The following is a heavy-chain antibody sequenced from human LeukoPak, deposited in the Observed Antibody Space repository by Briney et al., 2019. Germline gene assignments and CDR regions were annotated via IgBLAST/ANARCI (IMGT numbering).Heavy chain of an antibody. CDR1: GFTFSSYS. D-gene: IGHD6-13*01. J-gene: IGHJ1*01. CDR2: ISSSSSTI. V-gene: IGHV3-48*04. Sequence: PGGSLRLSCAASGFTFSSYSMNWVRQAPGKGLEWVSYISSSSSTIYYADSVKGRFTISRDNAKNSLYLQMNSLRAEDTAVYYCARAGAGYSSSWLISEYFQHWGQGTLVTVSS. CDR3: ARAGAGYSSSWLISEYFQH.